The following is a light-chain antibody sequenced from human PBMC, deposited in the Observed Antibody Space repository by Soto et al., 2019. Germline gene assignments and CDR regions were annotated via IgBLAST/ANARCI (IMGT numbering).Light chain of an antibody. CDR2: AAS. Sequence: EIVLTQSPDTLSLLPGERATLSCRASQTLSTSFLACYQQKSGRAPRLLIYAASSRAIGIPDRFSGSGSGTDFTLTISRLEPEDFAVYFCHQYGSSSTFGQGTNVE. V-gene: IGKV3-20*01. J-gene: IGKJ1*01. CDR1: QTLSTSF. CDR3: HQYGSSST.